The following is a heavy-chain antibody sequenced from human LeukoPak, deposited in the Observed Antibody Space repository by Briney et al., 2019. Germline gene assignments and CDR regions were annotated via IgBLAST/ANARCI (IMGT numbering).Heavy chain of an antibody. CDR2: MNPNSGNT. CDR3: ARGGFLGFAPLYYYYGMDV. V-gene: IGHV1-8*01. CDR1: GYTFTSYD. J-gene: IGHJ6*02. D-gene: IGHD2-21*01. Sequence: GASVKVSCKASGYTFTSYDINWVRQATGQGLEWMGWMNPNSGNTGYAQKFQGRVTMTRNTSISTAYMELSSLGSEDTAVYYCARGGFLGFAPLYYYYGMDVWGQGTTVTVSS.